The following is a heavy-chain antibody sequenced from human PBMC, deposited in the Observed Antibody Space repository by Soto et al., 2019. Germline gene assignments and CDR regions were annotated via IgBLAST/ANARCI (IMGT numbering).Heavy chain of an antibody. CDR2: IYYSGST. Sequence: QVQLQESGPGLVKPSETLSLTCTVSGGSISSYYWSWIRQPPGKGLEWIGCIYYSGSTNYNPSLNSRVTISVDTSKNQFSLKLSSVTGADTAVYYCARSPGDFDIWGQGTMVTVSS. J-gene: IGHJ3*02. CDR3: ARSPGDFDI. D-gene: IGHD4-17*01. V-gene: IGHV4-59*01. CDR1: GGSISSYY.